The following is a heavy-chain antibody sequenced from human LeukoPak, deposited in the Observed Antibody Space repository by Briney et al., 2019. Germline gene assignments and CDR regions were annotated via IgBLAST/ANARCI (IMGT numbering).Heavy chain of an antibody. Sequence: ASVKVSCKASGGTFSSYAISWVRQAPGQGLEWMGWISAYNGNTNYAQKLQGRVTMTTDTSTSTAYMELRSLRSDDTAVYYCARDYYGDYDDYWGQGTLVTVSS. CDR2: ISAYNGNT. CDR1: GGTFSSYA. D-gene: IGHD3-3*01. J-gene: IGHJ4*02. CDR3: ARDYYGDYDDY. V-gene: IGHV1-18*01.